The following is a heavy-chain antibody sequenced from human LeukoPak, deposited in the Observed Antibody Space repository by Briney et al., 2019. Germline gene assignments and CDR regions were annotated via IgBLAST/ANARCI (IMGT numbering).Heavy chain of an antibody. V-gene: IGHV4-59*01. D-gene: IGHD2-21*01. CDR1: GCSISSYY. CDR2: IYNSGTT. Sequence: SETLSLTCTVSGCSISSYYWTWVRQPPGKGLEWIGYIYNSGTTNYNPSLESRVAMSVDTSKNRFSLRLRSVTAADTAIYFCARQKRDIVDYWGQGTLVTVSS. CDR3: ARQKRDIVDY. J-gene: IGHJ4*02.